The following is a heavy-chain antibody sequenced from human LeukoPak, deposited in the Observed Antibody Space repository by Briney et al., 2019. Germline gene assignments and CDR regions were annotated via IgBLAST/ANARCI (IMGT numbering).Heavy chain of an antibody. V-gene: IGHV3-23*01. CDR3: AKEMVRGVILD. D-gene: IGHD3-10*01. CDR2: ITGSGGTT. Sequence: GGSLRLSCEVSGFSFSSYAMGWVRQAPGKGLERVSLITGSGGTTYYADSVKGRFTISRDNSKDTLYLQMNSLRAEDTAVYYCAKEMVRGVILDWGQGTLVTVSS. CDR1: GFSFSSYA. J-gene: IGHJ4*02.